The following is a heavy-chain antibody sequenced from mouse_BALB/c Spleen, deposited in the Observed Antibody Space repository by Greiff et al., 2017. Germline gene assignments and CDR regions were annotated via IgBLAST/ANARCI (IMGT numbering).Heavy chain of an antibody. CDR1: GYAFTNYL. D-gene: IGHD2-1*01. J-gene: IGHJ1*01. CDR3: ARNGKGYFDV. V-gene: IGHV1-54*01. Sequence: QVQLQQSGAELVRPGTSVKVSRKASGYAFTNYLIEWVKQRPGQGLEWIGVINPGSGGTNYNEKFKGKATLTADKSSSTAYMQLSSLTSDDSAVYFCARNGKGYFDVWGAGTTVTVSS. CDR2: INPGSGGT.